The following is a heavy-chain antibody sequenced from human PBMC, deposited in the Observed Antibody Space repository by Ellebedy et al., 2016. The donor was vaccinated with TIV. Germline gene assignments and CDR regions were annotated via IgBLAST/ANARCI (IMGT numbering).Heavy chain of an antibody. J-gene: IGHJ4*02. CDR3: ARTPYRSSWYLPDHDF. CDR1: GFTFSSYS. D-gene: IGHD6-13*01. V-gene: IGHV3-33*08. Sequence: PGGSLRLSCAASGFTFSSYSMNWVRQAPGKGLDWVAAIWYAGTTKYYGDSVKGRFTISRDNSKNTLSLQMNSLRVEDTAVYYCARTPYRSSWYLPDHDFWGQGTLVTVSS. CDR2: IWYAGTTK.